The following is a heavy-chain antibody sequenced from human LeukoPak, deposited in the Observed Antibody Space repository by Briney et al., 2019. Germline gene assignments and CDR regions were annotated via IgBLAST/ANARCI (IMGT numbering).Heavy chain of an antibody. CDR3: AKDHFLTAVSRYAEYFQH. CDR2: ISGTAVGT. D-gene: IGHD4-23*01. J-gene: IGHJ1*01. Sequence: TGGSLRLSCAASGFSFSTYAMSWVRQAPGKGLDWVSGISGTAVGTYYADSVKGRFTISRDNSKNTLYLQMNSLRVEDTAVYYCAKDHFLTAVSRYAEYFQHWGQGTLVTVSS. CDR1: GFSFSTYA. V-gene: IGHV3-23*01.